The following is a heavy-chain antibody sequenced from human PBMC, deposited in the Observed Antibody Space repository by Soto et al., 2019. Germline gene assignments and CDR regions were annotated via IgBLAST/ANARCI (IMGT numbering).Heavy chain of an antibody. Sequence: PGGSLRLSCAASGFTFSSYSMNWVRQAPGKGLEWVSSISSSSSYIYYADSVKGRFTISRDNAKNSLYLQMNSLRAEDTAVYYCARDLEYSSSSVWFDPWGQGTLVTVS. CDR1: GFTFSSYS. D-gene: IGHD6-6*01. J-gene: IGHJ5*02. CDR3: ARDLEYSSSSVWFDP. CDR2: ISSSSSYI. V-gene: IGHV3-21*01.